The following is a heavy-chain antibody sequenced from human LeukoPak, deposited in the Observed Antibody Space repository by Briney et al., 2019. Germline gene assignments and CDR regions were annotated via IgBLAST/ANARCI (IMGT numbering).Heavy chain of an antibody. Sequence: GASVKVSCKASGGTFSRSTMSWVRQAPGQGLEYMGRIFPIFATPNYAQQFQGRVTITTDESTSTTYMQLSSLTSEDTAVYYCAIGPEYSSGWYYFDYWGQGALVTVSS. J-gene: IGHJ4*02. CDR2: IFPIFATP. CDR1: GGTFSRST. CDR3: AIGPEYSSGWYYFDY. D-gene: IGHD6-19*01. V-gene: IGHV1-69*05.